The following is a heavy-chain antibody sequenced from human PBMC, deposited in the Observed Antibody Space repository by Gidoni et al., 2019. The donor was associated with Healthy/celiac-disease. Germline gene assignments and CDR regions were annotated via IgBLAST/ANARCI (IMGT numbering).Heavy chain of an antibody. CDR2: ISSIGSTI. Sequence: EVQLVESGGGLVQPGGSLRITCAAFGFTFSSYEMNWVRQAPGKGLEWFSDISSIGSTIYYADSVKGRFTISRDNAKNSLYLQMNSLRAEDTAVYYCARASWLPPPYWYFDLWGRGTLVTVSS. CDR1: GFTFSSYE. CDR3: ARASWLPPPYWYFDL. V-gene: IGHV3-48*03. J-gene: IGHJ2*01. D-gene: IGHD2-2*01.